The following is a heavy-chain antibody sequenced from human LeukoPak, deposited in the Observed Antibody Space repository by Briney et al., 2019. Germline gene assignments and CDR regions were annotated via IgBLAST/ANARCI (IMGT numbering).Heavy chain of an antibody. CDR1: GGSISSGSYY. D-gene: IGHD3-3*01. J-gene: IGHJ4*02. Sequence: SETLSLTCTVSGGSISSGSYYWGWIRQPAGKGLEWIGRIYTSGSTNYNPSLKSRVTISVDTSKNQFSLKLSSVTAADTAVYYCARGYDFWSGYTLDYWGQGTLVTVSS. V-gene: IGHV4-61*02. CDR2: IYTSGST. CDR3: ARGYDFWSGYTLDY.